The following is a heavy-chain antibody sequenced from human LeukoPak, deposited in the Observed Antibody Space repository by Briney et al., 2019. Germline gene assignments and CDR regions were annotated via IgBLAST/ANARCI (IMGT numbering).Heavy chain of an antibody. CDR1: GGSISSSSYY. J-gene: IGHJ6*03. CDR3: AREFRVWQLNYMDV. Sequence: SETLSLTCTVSGGSISSSSYYWGWIRQPPGKGLEWIGSIYYSGSTYYNPSLKSRVTISVDTSKNQFSLKLSSMTAADTAVYYCAREFRVWQLNYMDVWGKGTTVTVSS. V-gene: IGHV4-39*07. CDR2: IYYSGST. D-gene: IGHD6-13*01.